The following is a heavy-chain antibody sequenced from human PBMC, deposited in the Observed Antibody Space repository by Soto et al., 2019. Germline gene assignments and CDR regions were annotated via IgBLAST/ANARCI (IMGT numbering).Heavy chain of an antibody. CDR2: MYNSGST. Sequence: PSETLSLTCIVSGDSISDYYWSWIRQPPGKALEWIGYMYNSGSTNYNPSLKSRVTISVDTSKNQFSLRLSSVTAADTAVYYCARGGRIAYDSRGYYSNFAYWGLGALVTVSS. J-gene: IGHJ4*02. CDR3: ARGGRIAYDSRGYYSNFAY. V-gene: IGHV4-59*01. CDR1: GDSISDYY. D-gene: IGHD3-22*01.